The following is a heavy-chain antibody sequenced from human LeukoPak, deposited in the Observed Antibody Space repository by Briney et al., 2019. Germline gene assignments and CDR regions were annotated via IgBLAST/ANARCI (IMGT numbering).Heavy chain of an antibody. J-gene: IGHJ5*02. D-gene: IGHD6-13*01. CDR3: AKDCWPHGSSWYDNWFDP. CDR1: GFTFSSYG. Sequence: PGGSLRLSCAASGFTFSSYGMHWVRQAPGKGLEWVAFIRYDGSNKYYADSVKGRFTISRDNSKNTLYLQMNSLRAEDTAVYYCAKDCWPHGSSWYDNWFDPWGQGTLVTVSS. V-gene: IGHV3-30*02. CDR2: IRYDGSNK.